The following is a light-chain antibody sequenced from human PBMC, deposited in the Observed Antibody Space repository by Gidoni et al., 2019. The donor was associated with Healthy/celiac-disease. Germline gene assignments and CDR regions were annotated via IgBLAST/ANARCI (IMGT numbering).Light chain of an antibody. Sequence: QAGLTQPPSVSKGLRQTATLTCTGNSNNVGNQGAAWLQQHQGHPPKLLSYRNNNRPSGISERLSASRSGNTASLTITGLQPEDEADYYCSAWDSSLSAHAFGGGTKLTVL. CDR3: SAWDSSLSAHA. CDR1: SNNVGNQG. J-gene: IGLJ3*02. V-gene: IGLV10-54*01. CDR2: RNN.